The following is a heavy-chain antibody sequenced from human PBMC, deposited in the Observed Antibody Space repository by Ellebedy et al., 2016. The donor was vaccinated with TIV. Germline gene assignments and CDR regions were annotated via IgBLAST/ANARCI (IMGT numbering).Heavy chain of an antibody. J-gene: IGHJ5*02. D-gene: IGHD6-13*01. CDR1: GFTFDDYA. CDR2: ISWNSGSI. Sequence: SLKISCAASGFTFDDYAMHWVRQAPGKGLEWISGISWNSGSIGYADSVKGRFTISRDNAKNSLYLQMNSLRAEDTALYYCAKDRRGSWYDWFDPWGQGTLVTVSS. V-gene: IGHV3-9*01. CDR3: AKDRRGSWYDWFDP.